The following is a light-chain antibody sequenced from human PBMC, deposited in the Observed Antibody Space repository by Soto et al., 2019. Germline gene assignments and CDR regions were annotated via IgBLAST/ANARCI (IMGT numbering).Light chain of an antibody. J-gene: IGKJ4*01. CDR1: QGISSY. CDR3: QQYYSYPLT. V-gene: IGKV1-8*01. Sequence: AIRMTQSPSSLSAPTGDRVTITCRASQGISSYLAWYQQKPGKAPKLLIYAASTLQSGVPSRFSGIGFGTVFTLTICCLQSEDFATYYCQQYYSYPLTFGGGTKVDIK. CDR2: AAS.